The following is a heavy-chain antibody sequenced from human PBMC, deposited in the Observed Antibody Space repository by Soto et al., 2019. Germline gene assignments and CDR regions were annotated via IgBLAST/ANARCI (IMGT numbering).Heavy chain of an antibody. J-gene: IGHJ4*02. CDR2: ISSSSSTK. CDR3: ARLAYSSSWVGFDY. Sequence: EVQLVESGGGLVQPGGSLRLSCAASGFTFSSYSMNWVRQAPGKGLEWVSYISSSSSTKYYADSMKGRFTISRDNAKNSLYLQMNSLRAEDTAVYYCARLAYSSSWVGFDYWGQGTLVTVSS. V-gene: IGHV3-48*01. D-gene: IGHD6-13*01. CDR1: GFTFSSYS.